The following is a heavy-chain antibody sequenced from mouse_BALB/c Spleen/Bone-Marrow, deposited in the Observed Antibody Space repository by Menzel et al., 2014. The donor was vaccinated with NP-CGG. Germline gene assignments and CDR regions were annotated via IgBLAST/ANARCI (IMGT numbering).Heavy chain of an antibody. J-gene: IGHJ2*01. CDR2: IDPANGNT. Sequence: EVKLQESGAELVKPGASVKLSCTASGFNVKDTYIHWVKQRPEQGLEWIGRIDPANGNTKYDPKFQGKATITADTSSNTAYLQLSSLTSEYTVVYYCASYVYGYYFDYWGQGTTRTVSS. CDR1: GFNVKDTY. D-gene: IGHD2-2*01. V-gene: IGHV14-3*02. CDR3: ASYVYGYYFDY.